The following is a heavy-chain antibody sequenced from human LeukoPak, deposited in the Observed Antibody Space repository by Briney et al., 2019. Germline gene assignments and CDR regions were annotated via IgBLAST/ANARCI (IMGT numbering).Heavy chain of an antibody. CDR1: GFTFSIYS. V-gene: IGHV3-21*01. J-gene: IGHJ4*02. Sequence: GGSLRLSCAASGFTFSIYSMNCARHAPGKGLEWGSSISRSSSYIYYADSAKRRFTISRHNAKHSLYLKMHTERPQDTPVYYCAGGRDWGQGKPVTVSS. CDR3: AGGRD. CDR2: ISRSSSYI.